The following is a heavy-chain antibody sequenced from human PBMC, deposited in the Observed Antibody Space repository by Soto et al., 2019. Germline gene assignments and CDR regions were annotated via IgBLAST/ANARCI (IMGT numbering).Heavy chain of an antibody. J-gene: IGHJ6*02. D-gene: IGHD3-3*01. CDR3: ARDRPIFGVVIISGYGMDV. CDR2: IYHSGST. CDR1: GGSISSSNW. Sequence: PSETLSLTCAVSGGSISSSNWWSWVRQPPGKGLEWIGEIYHSGSTNYNPSLKSRVTISVDKSKNQFSLKLSSVTAADTAVYYCARDRPIFGVVIISGYGMDVWGQGTTVTVSS. V-gene: IGHV4-4*02.